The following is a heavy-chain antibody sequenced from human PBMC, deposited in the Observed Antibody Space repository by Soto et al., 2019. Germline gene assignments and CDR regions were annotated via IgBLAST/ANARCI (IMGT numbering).Heavy chain of an antibody. V-gene: IGHV4-59*01. J-gene: IGHJ3*02. CDR2: IYYSWST. CDR3: AREERGTGTDAFDI. CDR1: GGSISSYY. Sequence: SETLSLTCTVSGGSISSYYWSWIRQPPGKGLEWIGYIYYSWSTNYNPSLKSRVTISVDTSKNQFSLKLSSVTAADTAVYYCAREERGTGTDAFDIWGQGTMVTVSS. D-gene: IGHD1-1*01.